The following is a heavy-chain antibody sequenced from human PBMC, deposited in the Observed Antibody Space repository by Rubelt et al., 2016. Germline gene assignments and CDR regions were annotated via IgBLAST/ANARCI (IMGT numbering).Heavy chain of an antibody. Sequence: EVHLVASGGGLGKPGGSLRLSCAASGITFNNAWMSWVRQAPGKGLEWVASIKQDGREKYYMDSVKGRFTISRDNAKNALYVQGNSRRAEDAAVYYCAGGDDSGGWYLERWGKRVLVTV. CDR3: AGGDDSGGWYLER. CDR2: IKQDGREK. D-gene: IGHD6-13*01. V-gene: IGHV3-7*01. CDR1: GITFNNAW. J-gene: IGHJ4*02.